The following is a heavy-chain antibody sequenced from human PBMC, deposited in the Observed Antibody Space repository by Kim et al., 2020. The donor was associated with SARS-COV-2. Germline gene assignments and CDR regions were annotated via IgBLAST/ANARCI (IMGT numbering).Heavy chain of an antibody. CDR3: AKSAYYYDSSGYYSPGWYFDL. J-gene: IGHJ2*01. CDR1: GFTFSSYA. Sequence: LSLTCAASGFTFSSYAMSWVRQAPGKGLEWVSAISGSGGGTYYADSVKGRFTISRDNSKNTLYLQMNSLRAEDTAVYYCAKSAYYYDSSGYYSPGWYFDLWGRGTLVTVAS. V-gene: IGHV3-23*01. CDR2: ISGSGGGT. D-gene: IGHD3-22*01.